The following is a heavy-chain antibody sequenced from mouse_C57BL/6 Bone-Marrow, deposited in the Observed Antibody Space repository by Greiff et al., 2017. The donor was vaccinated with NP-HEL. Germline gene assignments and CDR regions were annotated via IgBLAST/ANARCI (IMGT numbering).Heavy chain of an antibody. CDR1: GFTFSDFY. CDR2: SRNKANDYTT. D-gene: IGHD1-1*01. V-gene: IGHV7-1*01. CDR3: ERDARYYGGRDYWDFDV. J-gene: IGHJ1*03. Sequence: EVMLVESGGGLVQSGRSLRLSCATSGFTFSDFYMEWVRQAPGKGLEWIAASRNKANDYTTEYSASVKGRFIVSRATSQSILYLQMNALRDEDTASYYCERDARYYGGRDYWDFDVWGTGTTVTVSS.